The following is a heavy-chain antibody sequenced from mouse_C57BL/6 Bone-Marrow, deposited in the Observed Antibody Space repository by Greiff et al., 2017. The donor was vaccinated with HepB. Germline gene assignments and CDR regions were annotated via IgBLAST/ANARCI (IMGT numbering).Heavy chain of an antibody. CDR3: TRRDYYGSTPFAY. J-gene: IGHJ3*01. D-gene: IGHD1-1*01. CDR2: IRNKANNHAT. Sequence: EVKLQESGGGLVQPGGSMKLSCAASGFTFSDAWMDWVRQSPEKGLEWVAEIRNKANNHATYYAESVKGRFTISRDDSKSSVYLQMNSLRAEDTGIYYCTRRDYYGSTPFAYWGQGTLVTVSA. V-gene: IGHV6-6*01. CDR1: GFTFSDAW.